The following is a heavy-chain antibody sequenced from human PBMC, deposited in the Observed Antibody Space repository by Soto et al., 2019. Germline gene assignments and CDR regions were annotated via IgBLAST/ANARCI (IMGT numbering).Heavy chain of an antibody. D-gene: IGHD3-3*01. Sequence: KTSETLSLTCTVSGGSISSSSYYWGWIRQPPGKGLEWIGSIYYSGSTYYNPSLKSRVTISVDTSKNQFSLKLSSVTAADTAVYYCARLPRLVSIFGVVRSNPIDYWGQGTLVTVSS. CDR2: IYYSGST. CDR1: GGSISSSSYY. CDR3: ARLPRLVSIFGVVRSNPIDY. V-gene: IGHV4-39*01. J-gene: IGHJ4*02.